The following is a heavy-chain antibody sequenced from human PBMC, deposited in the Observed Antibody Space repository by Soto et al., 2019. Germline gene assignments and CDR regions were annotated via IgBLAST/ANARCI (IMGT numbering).Heavy chain of an antibody. J-gene: IGHJ5*02. V-gene: IGHV2-5*02. D-gene: IGHD2-2*02. CDR3: AHGYTGRAWFQHWFDP. CDR1: GFSLSSSGVG. CDR2: IYWDDDK. Sequence: QITLTESGPTRVKPTQTLTLTCTFSGFSLSSSGVGVGWIRQPPGKALEWLAFIYWDDDKRYSPSLKNRLTITKAPSKKQVVLTMTNMDPVDTATYYCAHGYTGRAWFQHWFDPWGRGTLVTVSS.